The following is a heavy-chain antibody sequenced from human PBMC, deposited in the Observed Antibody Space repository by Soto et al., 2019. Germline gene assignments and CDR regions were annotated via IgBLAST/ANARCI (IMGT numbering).Heavy chain of an antibody. V-gene: IGHV4-31*03. D-gene: IGHD6-13*01. J-gene: IGHJ4*02. Sequence: SETLSLTCSVSGGSISSGGYYWSWIRQHPGKGLEWIGYIYYSGTSYYNPSLQNRVTMSVDTSTNQFSLKLSSVTAADTAVYYCARRGISAIGIYFFDYWGQGTLVTVSS. CDR2: IYYSGTS. CDR3: ARRGISAIGIYFFDY. CDR1: GGSISSGGYY.